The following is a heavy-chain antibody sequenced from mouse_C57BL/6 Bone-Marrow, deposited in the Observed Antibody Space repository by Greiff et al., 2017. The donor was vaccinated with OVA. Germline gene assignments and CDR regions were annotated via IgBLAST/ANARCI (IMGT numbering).Heavy chain of an antibody. CDR1: GFNIKDDY. D-gene: IGHD2-2*01. J-gene: IGHJ3*01. CDR3: TTSIMVTGAY. CDR2: IDPENGDT. Sequence: VHVKQSGAELVRPGASVKLSCTASGFNIKDDYMHWVKQRPEQGLEWIGWIDPENGDTEYASKFQGKATITADTSSNTAYLQLSSLTSEDTAVYYCTTSIMVTGAYWGQGTLVTVS. V-gene: IGHV14-4*01.